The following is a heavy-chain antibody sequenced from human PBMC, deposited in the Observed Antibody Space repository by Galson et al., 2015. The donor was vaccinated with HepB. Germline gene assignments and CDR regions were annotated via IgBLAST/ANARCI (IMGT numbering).Heavy chain of an antibody. CDR2: ISSSSSYI. Sequence: SLRLSCAASGFTFSSYSMNWVRQAPGKGLEWVSSISSSSSYIYYADSVKGRFTISRDNAKNSLYLQMNSLRAEDTAVYYCARDGTLIAVAGNNYYYYGMDVWGQGTTVTVSS. CDR3: ARDGTLIAVAGNNYYYYGMDV. J-gene: IGHJ6*02. CDR1: GFTFSSYS. D-gene: IGHD6-19*01. V-gene: IGHV3-21*01.